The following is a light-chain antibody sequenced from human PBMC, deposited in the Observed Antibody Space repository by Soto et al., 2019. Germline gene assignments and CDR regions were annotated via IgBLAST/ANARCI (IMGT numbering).Light chain of an antibody. V-gene: IGLV2-14*01. CDR2: EVS. Sequence: QSVLTQPASVSGSPGQSIAISCTGSSSDVGIYNYVSWYQQHPGKVPKLIIYEVSNRPSGVSNRFAGSKSGNTASLTISGIQAEDEADYYCSSYTTSSTRGFGTGTKLTV. CDR1: SSDVGIYNY. CDR3: SSYTTSSTRG. J-gene: IGLJ1*01.